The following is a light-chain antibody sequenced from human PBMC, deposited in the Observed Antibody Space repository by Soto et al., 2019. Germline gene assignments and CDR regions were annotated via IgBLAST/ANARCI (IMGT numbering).Light chain of an antibody. CDR2: DTS. CDR1: TGTVTSGHY. J-gene: IGLJ2*01. Sequence: QTVVTQEPSLTVSPGGTVTLTCGSSTGTVTSGHYPYWFQQKPGQAPRTLIYDTSSKHSWTPARFSGSLLGGKAALTLSGAQPEDEAEYYCSLSDSGVRVFGGGTKVTVL. CDR3: SLSDSGVRV. V-gene: IGLV7-46*01.